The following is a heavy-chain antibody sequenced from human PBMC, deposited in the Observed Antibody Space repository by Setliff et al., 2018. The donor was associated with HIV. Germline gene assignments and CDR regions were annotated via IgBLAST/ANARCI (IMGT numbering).Heavy chain of an antibody. D-gene: IGHD2-2*01. CDR3: ARDCSSTSCPGSFNYYYYYYYRDV. V-gene: IGHV1-46*03. J-gene: IGHJ6*03. Sequence: ASVKVSCKASGYTFTSVYMHWVRQAPGEGLEWMGLINPSGGRTTYAQNFQGRVTMTRDTSTNTVYMELSSLTSEDTAVYYCARDCSSTSCPGSFNYYYYYYYRDVWGKGTTVTVSS. CDR2: INPSGGRT. CDR1: GYTFTSVY.